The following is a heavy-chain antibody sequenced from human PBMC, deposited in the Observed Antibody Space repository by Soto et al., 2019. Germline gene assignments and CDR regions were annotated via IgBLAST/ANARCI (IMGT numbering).Heavy chain of an antibody. V-gene: IGHV4-59*01. CDR3: ARDKRDSSFMDV. CDR1: GGSISNYY. CDR2: ISHSGNT. D-gene: IGHD6-13*01. J-gene: IGHJ6*02. Sequence: SETLSLACTVSGGSISNYYWSWVRQPPGKGLEWIAYISHSGNTHYNPSLKGRVTISIDTSKNQLSLKLNSVTAADTAVYYCARDKRDSSFMDVWGHGTTVTVSS.